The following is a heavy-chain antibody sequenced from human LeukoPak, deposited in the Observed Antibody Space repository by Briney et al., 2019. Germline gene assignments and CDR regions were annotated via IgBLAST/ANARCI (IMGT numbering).Heavy chain of an antibody. CDR2: ISCSGGST. CDR3: AKDENIVVVVAATFWF. D-gene: IGHD2-15*01. J-gene: IGHJ4*02. V-gene: IGHV3-23*01. Sequence: GGSLRLSCAASGFTFSSYAMSWVRQAPGKGLEWVSAISCSGGSTYYADSVKGRFTISRDNSKNTLYLQMNSLRAEDTAVHYCAKDENIVVVVAATFWFWGQGTLVTVSS. CDR1: GFTFSSYA.